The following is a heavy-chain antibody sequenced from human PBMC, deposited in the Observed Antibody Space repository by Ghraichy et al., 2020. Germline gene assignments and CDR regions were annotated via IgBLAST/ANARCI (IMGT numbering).Heavy chain of an antibody. CDR3: AKAPYYYDSSGYLL. CDR1: GFTFSSYA. J-gene: IGHJ4*02. Sequence: GESLNISCAASGFTFSSYAMSWVRQAPGKGLEWVSAISGSGGSTYYADSVKGRFTISRDNSKNTLYLQMNSLRAEDTAVYYCAKAPYYYDSSGYLLWGQGTLVTVSS. V-gene: IGHV3-23*01. CDR2: ISGSGGST. D-gene: IGHD3-22*01.